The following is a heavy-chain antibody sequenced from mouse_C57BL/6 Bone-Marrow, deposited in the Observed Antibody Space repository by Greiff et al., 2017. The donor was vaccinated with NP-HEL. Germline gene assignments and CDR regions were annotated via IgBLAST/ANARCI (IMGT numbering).Heavy chain of an antibody. J-gene: IGHJ3*01. CDR2: IYPSDSET. D-gene: IGHD4-1*02. CDR1: GYTFTSYW. V-gene: IGHV1-61*01. CDR3: ARSNWDEFAY. Sequence: QVQLQQPGAELVRPGSSVKLSCKASGYTFTSYWMDWVKQRPGQGLEWIGNIYPSDSETHYNQKFKDKATLTVDKSSSTAYMQLSSLTSEDSAVYYCARSNWDEFAYWGQGTLVTVSA.